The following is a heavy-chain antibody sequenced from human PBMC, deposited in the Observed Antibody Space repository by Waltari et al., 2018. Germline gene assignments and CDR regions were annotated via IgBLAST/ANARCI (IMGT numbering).Heavy chain of an antibody. V-gene: IGHV4-59*01. CDR3: ARAYCGGDCSNNWFDP. Sequence: QVQLQESGPGLVKPSETLSLTCTVSGGSISSYYWSWIRQPPGKGLEWIGYIYYSGNTNNNPSLKSRVTISVDTSKNQFSLKLSSVTAADTAVYYCARAYCGGDCSNNWFDPWGQGTLVTVSS. J-gene: IGHJ5*02. CDR1: GGSISSYY. CDR2: IYYSGNT. D-gene: IGHD2-21*01.